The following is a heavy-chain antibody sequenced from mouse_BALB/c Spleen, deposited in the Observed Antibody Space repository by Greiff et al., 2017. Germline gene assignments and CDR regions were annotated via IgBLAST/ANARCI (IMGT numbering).Heavy chain of an antibody. CDR3: ARGNYRYDDGDY. D-gene: IGHD2-14*01. J-gene: IGHJ2*01. CDR2: ISTYYGNT. V-gene: IGHV1-67*01. CDR1: GYTFTDYA. Sequence: QVQLQQSGPELVRPGVSVKISCKGSGYTFTDYAMHWVKQSHAKSLEWIGVISTYYGNTNYNQKFKGKATMTVDKSSSTAYMELARLTSEDSAIYYCARGNYRYDDGDYWGQGTTLTVSS.